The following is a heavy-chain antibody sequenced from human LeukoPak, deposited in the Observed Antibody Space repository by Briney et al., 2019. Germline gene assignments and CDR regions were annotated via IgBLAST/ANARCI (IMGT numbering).Heavy chain of an antibody. CDR1: GYTFTTYY. CDR3: ARSIAGSMSTACYSMDV. J-gene: IGHJ6*02. D-gene: IGHD2-8*01. CDR2: IDPSGGST. V-gene: IGHV1-46*01. Sequence: ASVKVSCKASGYTFTTYYIHWVRQAPGQGLEWMGIIDPSGGSTTYPQRFQGRVTMTRDTSTTTVYMELSSLRSEDTAMYYCARSIAGSMSTACYSMDVWGQGTTVTVSS.